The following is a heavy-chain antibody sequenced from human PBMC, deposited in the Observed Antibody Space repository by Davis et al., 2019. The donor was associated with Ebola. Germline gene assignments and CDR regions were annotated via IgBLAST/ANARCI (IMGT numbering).Heavy chain of an antibody. CDR2: IDWDDDK. CDR3: ARSPRYQLRDGLDI. CDR1: GFSLSTSGMC. D-gene: IGHD2-2*01. V-gene: IGHV2-70*01. J-gene: IGHJ3*02. Sequence: SGPTLVKPTQTLTLTCTFSGFSLSTSGMCVSWIRQPPGKALEWLALIDWDDDKYYSTSLKTRLTISKDTSKNQVVLTMTNMDPVDTATYSCARSPRYQLRDGLDIWGQGTMVTVSS.